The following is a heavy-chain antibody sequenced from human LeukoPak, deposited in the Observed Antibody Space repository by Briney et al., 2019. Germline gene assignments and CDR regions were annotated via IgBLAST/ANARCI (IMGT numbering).Heavy chain of an antibody. CDR3: AAPKLRPYVAVDY. CDR1: GFTFRSYG. J-gene: IGHJ4*02. V-gene: IGHV3-23*01. Sequence: PGGSLRLSCAASGFTFRSYGMTWVRQAPGKGLEWVSAISGSGDSTYYADSVKGRFTISRDNSKNTLYLQMNSLRAEDTAVYYCAAPKLRPYVAVDYWGQGTLVTVSS. D-gene: IGHD3-16*01. CDR2: ISGSGDST.